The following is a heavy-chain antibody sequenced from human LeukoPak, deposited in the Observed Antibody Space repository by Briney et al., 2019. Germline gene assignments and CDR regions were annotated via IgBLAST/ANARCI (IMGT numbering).Heavy chain of an antibody. CDR1: GFIVSANY. Sequence: GGSLRLSCAASGFIVSANYMSWVRQAPGRGLEWVSVIYSAGTTQYADSVKGRFTISRDNSKNTLYLQMNSLRAEDTAVCYCARRWFGDVWGKGTTVTVSS. CDR2: IYSAGTT. CDR3: ARRWFGDV. V-gene: IGHV3-53*05. J-gene: IGHJ6*04. D-gene: IGHD3-10*01.